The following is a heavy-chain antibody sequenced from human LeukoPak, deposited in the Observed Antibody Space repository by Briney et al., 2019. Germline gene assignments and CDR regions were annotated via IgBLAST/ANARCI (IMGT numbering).Heavy chain of an antibody. CDR1: RCTFSTSI. V-gene: IGHV3-30*04. CDR3: AREGHTSGYCGTFEN. Sequence: PGGSLRLSCEMSRCTFSTSIIHWVRQAPGKGLEWVAAMSFDGFSKYYADSMKGRLSISRDESKNTVYLQMESLRFEDTAVYYCAREGHTSGYCGTFENWGQGTTVAVSS. J-gene: IGHJ3*02. D-gene: IGHD3-22*01. CDR2: MSFDGFSK.